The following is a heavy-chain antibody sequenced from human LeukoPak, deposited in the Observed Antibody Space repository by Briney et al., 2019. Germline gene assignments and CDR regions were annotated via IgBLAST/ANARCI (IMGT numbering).Heavy chain of an antibody. CDR3: VRGGTYYLPY. CDR2: ILHTGPT. CDR1: GVSITDNW. D-gene: IGHD1-26*01. V-gene: IGHV4-4*02. Sequence: SETLSLTCAVSGVSITDNWWSWVRQPPGKGLEWIGEILHTGPTNFNPSLKSRVTISMDKSKNQLSLRLNSVTATDTAIYYCVRGGTYYLPYWGQGILVTVSS. J-gene: IGHJ4*02.